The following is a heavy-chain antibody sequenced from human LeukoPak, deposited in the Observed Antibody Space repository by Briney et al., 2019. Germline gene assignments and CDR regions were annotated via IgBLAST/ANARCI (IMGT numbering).Heavy chain of an antibody. D-gene: IGHD3-10*01. CDR1: GGSISSGSYY. V-gene: IGHV4-61*02. CDR2: IYTSGST. Sequence: SQTLSLTCTVSGGSISSGSYYWSWIRQPAGKGLEWIGRIYTSGSTNYNPSLKSRVTISVDTSKNQFSLKLSSVTAADTAVYYCARLLWFGESYYFDYWGQGTLVTVSS. J-gene: IGHJ4*02. CDR3: ARLLWFGESYYFDY.